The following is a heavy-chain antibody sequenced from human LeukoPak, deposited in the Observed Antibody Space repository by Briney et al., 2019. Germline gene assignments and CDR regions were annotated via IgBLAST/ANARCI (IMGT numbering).Heavy chain of an antibody. CDR3: ARDPGRCEDIVVVPAATYNWFDP. CDR1: GYTFTSYG. D-gene: IGHD2-2*01. J-gene: IGHJ5*02. CDR2: ISAYNGNT. V-gene: IGHV1-18*01. Sequence: GASVKVSCKASGYTFTSYGISWVRQAPGQGLEWMGWISAYNGNTNYAQKLQGRVTMTTDTSTSTAYMELRSLRSDDTAVYYCARDPGRCEDIVVVPAATYNWFDPWGQGTLVTVSS.